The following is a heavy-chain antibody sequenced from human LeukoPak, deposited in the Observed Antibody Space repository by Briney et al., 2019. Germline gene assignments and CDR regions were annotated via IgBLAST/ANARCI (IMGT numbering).Heavy chain of an antibody. D-gene: IGHD6-19*01. V-gene: IGHV3-23*01. CDR2: INANSGTT. CDR1: GFAFSVYA. J-gene: IGHJ5*01. CDR3: AKPISGGLAVTADWFHP. Sequence: GGSLRLSCTASGFAFSVYAMSWLRQPPGKGLEWVSTINANSGTTSYAASVRGRFTISRDNSKNTLYLQLNTLGADDTATYYCAKPISGGLAVTADWFHPWGQRTLVVVSS.